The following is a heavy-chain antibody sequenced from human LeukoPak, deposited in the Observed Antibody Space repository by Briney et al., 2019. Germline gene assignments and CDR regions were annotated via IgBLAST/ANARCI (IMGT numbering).Heavy chain of an antibody. D-gene: IGHD3-9*01. CDR2: IRYDGSNK. Sequence: GGSLRLSCAASGFTFSSYGMHWVRQAPGKGLEWVAFIRYDGSNKYYADSVKGRFTISRDNSKNTLYLQMNSLRAEDTAVYYCAKDLSYYDICPGYWGQGTLVTVSS. CDR1: GFTFSSYG. V-gene: IGHV3-30*02. CDR3: AKDLSYYDICPGY. J-gene: IGHJ4*02.